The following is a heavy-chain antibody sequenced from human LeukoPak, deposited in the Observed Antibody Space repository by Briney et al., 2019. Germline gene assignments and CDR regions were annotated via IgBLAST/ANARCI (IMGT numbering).Heavy chain of an antibody. CDR1: GFTFSSYW. CDR3: ARDLVGATPDY. D-gene: IGHD1-26*01. CDR2: IKQDGSEK. V-gene: IGHV3-7*01. Sequence: GGSLRLSCAASGFTFSSYWMSWVRQAPGKGLEWVANIKQDGSEKYYVDSVKGRFTISRDNAKNSLYLQMNSLRAEDAAVYYCARDLVGATPDYWGQGTLVTVSS. J-gene: IGHJ4*02.